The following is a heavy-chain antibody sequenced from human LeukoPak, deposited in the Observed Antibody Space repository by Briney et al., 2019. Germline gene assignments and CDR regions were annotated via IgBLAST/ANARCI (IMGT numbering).Heavy chain of an antibody. J-gene: IGHJ3*02. Sequence: GASVKVSCKASGGTFSSYAISWVRQAPGQGLEWMGWISAYNGNTNYAQKLQGRVTMTTDTSTSTAYMELRSLRSDDTAVYYCARPRIVGAWGGAFDIWGQGTMVTVSS. D-gene: IGHD1-26*01. V-gene: IGHV1-18*01. CDR3: ARPRIVGAWGGAFDI. CDR2: ISAYNGNT. CDR1: GGTFSSYA.